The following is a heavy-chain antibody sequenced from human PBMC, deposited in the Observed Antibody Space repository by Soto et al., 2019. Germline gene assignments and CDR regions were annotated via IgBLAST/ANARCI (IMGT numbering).Heavy chain of an antibody. CDR1: GYAFSSIG. V-gene: IGHV1-18*01. D-gene: IGHD3-10*01. Sequence: ASVKVSCKTSGYAFSSIGISWVRQAPGQGLEWMGWISPHKGDTYYAQRLQGRVTMTTDTSTSTAYMELRSLRSDDTAVYFCARDLDGSGSYYTNYWGQGXLVTVYS. CDR2: ISPHKGDT. J-gene: IGHJ4*02. CDR3: ARDLDGSGSYYTNY.